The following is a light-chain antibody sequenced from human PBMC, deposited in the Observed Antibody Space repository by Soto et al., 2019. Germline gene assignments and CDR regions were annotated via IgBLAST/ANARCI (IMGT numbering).Light chain of an antibody. CDR1: SGHSSYI. CDR3: ETWDSNTHV. CDR2: LEGSGSY. V-gene: IGLV4-60*02. Sequence: QLVLTQSSSASACLGSSVKLTCTLSSGHSSYIIAWHQQQPGKAPRYLMKLEGSGSYNKGSGVPDRFSGSSSGADRYLTIANLQFEDEADYYCETWDSNTHVFGTGTKLTVL. J-gene: IGLJ1*01.